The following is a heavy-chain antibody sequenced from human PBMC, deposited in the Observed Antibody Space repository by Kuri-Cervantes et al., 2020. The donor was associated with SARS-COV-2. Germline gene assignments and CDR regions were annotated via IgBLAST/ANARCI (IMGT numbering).Heavy chain of an antibody. CDR1: GDSISSSSFY. V-gene: IGHV4-39*01. CDR3: VGFYYYDSSGFVANYYYKDV. CDR2: MFYSGST. D-gene: IGHD3-22*01. J-gene: IGHJ6*03. Sequence: SETLSLTCTVSGDSISSSSFYWGWIRQPPGKGLEWIGSMFYSGSTYYNPSLKGRLTISVDTSKNQFSLKLSSVTAAGTAVYYCVGFYYYDSSGFVANYYYKDVWGKGTTVTVSS.